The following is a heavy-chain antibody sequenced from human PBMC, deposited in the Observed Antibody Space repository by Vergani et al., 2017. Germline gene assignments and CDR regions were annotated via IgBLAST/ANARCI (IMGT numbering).Heavy chain of an antibody. D-gene: IGHD4-17*01. Sequence: QVQLQESGPGLVKPSETLSLTCTVSGGSISSYYWSWIRQPAGKGLEWIGRIDTSGSTKYNPALQRRVTMSVDTSKNQFSLTLSSVTAADTAVYYCARVGDYGALDYWGQGTLVTVSS. CDR2: IDTSGST. J-gene: IGHJ4*02. CDR1: GGSISSYY. CDR3: ARVGDYGALDY. V-gene: IGHV4-4*07.